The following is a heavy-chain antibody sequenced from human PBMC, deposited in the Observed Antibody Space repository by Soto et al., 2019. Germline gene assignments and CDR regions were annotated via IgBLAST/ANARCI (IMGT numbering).Heavy chain of an antibody. J-gene: IGHJ6*02. D-gene: IGHD3-3*01. CDR2: ISAYNGNT. CDR1: GYTFTSYG. V-gene: IGHV1-18*01. Sequence: QVQLVQSGAEVKKPGASVKVSCKASGYTFTSYGISWVRQAPGQGLEWMGWISAYNGNTNYAQKLQGRVTMTTDTSTSKAYKELRSLRSDDTAVYYCARLSRITIFGVVIHYYYGMDVWGQGTTVTVSS. CDR3: ARLSRITIFGVVIHYYYGMDV.